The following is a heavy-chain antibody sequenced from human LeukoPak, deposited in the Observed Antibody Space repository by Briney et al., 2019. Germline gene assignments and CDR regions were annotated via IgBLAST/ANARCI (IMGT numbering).Heavy chain of an antibody. V-gene: IGHV3-9*01. CDR1: GFTFDDYA. CDR2: ISWNSGSI. Sequence: GGSLRLSCAASGFTFDDYAIHWVRQAPGKGLEWVSSISWNSGSIAYADSVKGRFTISRDNAKNSLYLQMNTLRAEDTALYYCAKGRGSGYPYYFDYWGQGTLVTVSS. CDR3: AKGRGSGYPYYFDY. D-gene: IGHD3-22*01. J-gene: IGHJ4*02.